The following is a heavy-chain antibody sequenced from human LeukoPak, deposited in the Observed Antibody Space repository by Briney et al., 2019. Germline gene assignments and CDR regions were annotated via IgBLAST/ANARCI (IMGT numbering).Heavy chain of an antibody. J-gene: IGHJ3*02. CDR1: GYTFTSYG. CDR3: ARFLPPQLVQGAFDI. D-gene: IGHD6-13*01. Sequence: ASVKVSCKASGYTFTSYGISWVRRAPGQGLEWMGWISAYNGNTNYAQKLQGRVTMTTDTSTSTAYMELRSLRSDDTAVYYCARFLPPQLVQGAFDIWGQGTMVTVSS. V-gene: IGHV1-18*01. CDR2: ISAYNGNT.